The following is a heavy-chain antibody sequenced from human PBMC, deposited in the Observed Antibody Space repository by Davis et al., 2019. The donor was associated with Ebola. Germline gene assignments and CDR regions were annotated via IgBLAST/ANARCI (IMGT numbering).Heavy chain of an antibody. V-gene: IGHV1-46*02. CDR1: GYTFNSYY. Sequence: AASVKVSCKASGYTFNSYYIHWVRQAPGQGLEWMGIINPSGGSTTYAQKFQGRVTMTRDTSTRTVYMELSSLRSEDTAVYYCARGRGHYEYSGGDYWVQGTLVIVSS. CDR2: INPSGGST. J-gene: IGHJ4*02. D-gene: IGHD2-21*01. CDR3: ARGRGHYEYSGGDY.